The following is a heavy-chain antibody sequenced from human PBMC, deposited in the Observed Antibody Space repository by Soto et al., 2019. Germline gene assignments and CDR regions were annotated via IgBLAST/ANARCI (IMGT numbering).Heavy chain of an antibody. J-gene: IGHJ4*02. CDR2: IYHSGSA. CDR3: ARYIAASGTYYFDY. D-gene: IGHD6-13*01. Sequence: SETLSLTCALSGGSIVSSYWWSWVRHPPGKGLEWIGEIYHSGSANYNPSLKSRVTISVDNSKNQFSLKLSSVTAADTAVYYCARYIAASGTYYFDYWGQGALVTVS. CDR1: GGSIVSSYW. V-gene: IGHV4-4*02.